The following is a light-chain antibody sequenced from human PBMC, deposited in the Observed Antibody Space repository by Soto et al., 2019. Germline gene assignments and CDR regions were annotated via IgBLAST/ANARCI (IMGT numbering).Light chain of an antibody. J-gene: IGLJ3*02. Sequence: QSALTQPPSASGSPGQSVTISCSGTSSDVGGYNYVSWYQQHPGKAPKLIIYEVSKRPSGVPDRFSGSKSGNTASLTVSGLQAEDEADYYCYSFAYSNDFGVFGSGTKLTVL. CDR2: EVS. CDR3: YSFAYSNDFGV. CDR1: SSDVGGYNY. V-gene: IGLV2-8*01.